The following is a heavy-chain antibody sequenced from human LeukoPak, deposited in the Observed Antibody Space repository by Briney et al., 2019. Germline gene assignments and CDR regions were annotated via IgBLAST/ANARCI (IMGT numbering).Heavy chain of an antibody. CDR2: IRYDGSNK. D-gene: IGHD3-22*01. Sequence: GGSLRLSCAASGFTFSDYYMSWIRQAPGKGLEWVAFIRYDGSNKYYADSVKGRFTISRDNSKNTLYLQMNSLRAEDTAVYYCAKVAPGLTYYYDSSGYFPFDYWGQGTLVTVSS. CDR3: AKVAPGLTYYYDSSGYFPFDY. CDR1: GFTFSDYY. V-gene: IGHV3-30*02. J-gene: IGHJ4*02.